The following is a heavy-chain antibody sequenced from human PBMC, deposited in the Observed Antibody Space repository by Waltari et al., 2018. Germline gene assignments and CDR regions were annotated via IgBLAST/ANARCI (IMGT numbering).Heavy chain of an antibody. CDR1: ALTISKFC. D-gene: IGHD3-10*01. V-gene: IGHV3-7*01. CDR2: IKEDGGEK. J-gene: IGHJ4*02. CDR3: ARDRGYFDY. Sequence: EVQLVEYGGGLVQPGGSLRRSCPGAALTISKFCAGWVRQAPGKGLEWVASIKEDGGEKYYVDSLKGRIIISRDNAKNSLYLQMNSLRVEDTAVYYCARDRGYFDYWGLGTLVTVSS.